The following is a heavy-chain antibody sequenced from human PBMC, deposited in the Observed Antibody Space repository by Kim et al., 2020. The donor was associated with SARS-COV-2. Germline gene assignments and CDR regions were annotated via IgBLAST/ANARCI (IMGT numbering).Heavy chain of an antibody. V-gene: IGHV6-1*01. D-gene: IGHD6-19*01. J-gene: IGHJ4*02. Sequence: AVSVKSRITSNPDTSKNQCSLQLNSVTPEDTAVYYCARDRGSSGWVNFDYWGQGTLVTVSS. CDR3: ARDRGSSGWVNFDY.